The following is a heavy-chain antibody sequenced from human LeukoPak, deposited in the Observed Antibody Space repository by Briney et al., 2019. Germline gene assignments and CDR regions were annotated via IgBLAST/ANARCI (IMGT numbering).Heavy chain of an antibody. J-gene: IGHJ5*02. V-gene: IGHV1-69*04. D-gene: IGHD3-9*01. Sequence: SVKVSCKASGGTFSSYAISWVRQAPGQGLEWMGRIIPILGIANYAQKFQGRVTITADKSTSTAYMELSSLRSEDTAVYYCASSLRYFDWPRFDPWGQGTLVTVSS. CDR1: GGTFSSYA. CDR2: IIPILGIA. CDR3: ASSLRYFDWPRFDP.